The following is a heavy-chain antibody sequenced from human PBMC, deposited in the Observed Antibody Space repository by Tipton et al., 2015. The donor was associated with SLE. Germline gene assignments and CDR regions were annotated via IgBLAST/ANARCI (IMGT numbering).Heavy chain of an antibody. CDR3: ARGMGQWLVTGGYYYYMDV. D-gene: IGHD6-19*01. V-gene: IGHV4-59*11. Sequence: TLSLTCTVSGGSISSHYWSWIRQPPGKGLEWIGYIYYSGSTNYNPSLKSRVTISVDTSKNQFSLKLSSVTAADTAVYYCARGMGQWLVTGGYYYYMDVWGKGTTVTVSS. J-gene: IGHJ6*03. CDR2: IYYSGST. CDR1: GGSISSHY.